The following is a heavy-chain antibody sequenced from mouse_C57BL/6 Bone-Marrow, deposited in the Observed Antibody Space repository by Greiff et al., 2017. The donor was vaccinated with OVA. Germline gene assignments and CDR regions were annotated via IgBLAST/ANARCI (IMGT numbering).Heavy chain of an antibody. V-gene: IGHV1-54*01. CDR3: ARRGGITTVVAPHWYFDV. CDR1: GYAFTNYL. J-gene: IGHJ1*03. CDR2: INPGSGGT. D-gene: IGHD1-1*01. Sequence: VQLQQSGAELVRPGTSVKVSCKASGYAFTNYLIEWVKQRPGQGLEWIGVINPGSGGTNYNEKFKGKATLTADKSSSTAYMQLSSLTSEDSAVYFCARRGGITTVVAPHWYFDVWGTGTTVTVSS.